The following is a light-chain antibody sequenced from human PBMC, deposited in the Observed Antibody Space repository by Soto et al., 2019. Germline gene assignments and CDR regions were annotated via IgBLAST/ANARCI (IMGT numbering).Light chain of an antibody. CDR1: QDIRSD. Sequence: ALQVAQSPSSLSASVGDRVTISLRARQDIRSDLCWYQQEPGKAPKMLIFAASNLQSGVPSRFSGNASGTTFTLTISSLQPEDVATYYCLQDHTYPWTFGQGTKVDIK. V-gene: IGKV1-6*02. CDR3: LQDHTYPWT. J-gene: IGKJ1*01. CDR2: AAS.